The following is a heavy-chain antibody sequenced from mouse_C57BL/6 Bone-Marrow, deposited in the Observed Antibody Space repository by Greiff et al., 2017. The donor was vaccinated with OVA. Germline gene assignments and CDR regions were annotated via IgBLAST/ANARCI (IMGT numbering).Heavy chain of an antibody. V-gene: IGHV1-4*01. CDR3: ARHEDSGFAY. CDR2: INPSSGYT. J-gene: IGHJ3*01. Sequence: QVQLQQSGAELARPGASVKMSCKASGYTFTSYTMHWVKQRPGQGLEWIGYINPSSGYTKYNQKFKDKATLTADKSSSTVYMELSRLTSEDSAVYFCARHEDSGFAYWGQGTLVTVSA. CDR1: GYTFTSYT.